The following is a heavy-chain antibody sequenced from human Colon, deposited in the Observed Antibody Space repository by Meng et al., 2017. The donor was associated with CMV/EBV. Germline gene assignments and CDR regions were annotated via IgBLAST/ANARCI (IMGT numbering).Heavy chain of an antibody. Sequence: LSGAASGFTFSSSGMSWVRQAPGKGLEWVSGISGTATSTYYADSVKGRFTISRDNSKNTLYLQMNSLRADDTAVYYCAKDNGWLSAYWGQGTLVTVSS. D-gene: IGHD3-22*01. CDR3: AKDNGWLSAY. CDR2: ISGTATST. CDR1: GFTFSSSG. V-gene: IGHV3-23*01. J-gene: IGHJ4*02.